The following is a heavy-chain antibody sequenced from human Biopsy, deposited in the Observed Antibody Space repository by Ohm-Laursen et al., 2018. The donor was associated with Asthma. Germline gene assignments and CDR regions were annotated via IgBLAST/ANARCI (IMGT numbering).Heavy chain of an antibody. V-gene: IGHV4-30-2*01. D-gene: IGHD5-24*01. J-gene: IGHJ4*02. Sequence: TLSLTCAVSGGSISSGGYSWSWIRQPPGKGLEWIGYIYHSGSTYYNPSLKSRVTISVDRSKNQFSLKLSSVNAADTAVYYCARVKDGYNFDYWGQGTLVTVSS. CDR3: ARVKDGYNFDY. CDR1: GGSISSGGYS. CDR2: IYHSGST.